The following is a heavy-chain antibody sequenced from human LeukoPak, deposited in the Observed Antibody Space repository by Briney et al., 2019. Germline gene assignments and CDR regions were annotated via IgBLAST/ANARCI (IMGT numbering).Heavy chain of an antibody. Sequence: GGTLSLSCAASGFSFSSYAMHWIRKPPAKGLEWVAVRPYDRSNRYYADSVNGRFTSSRDNSENTLYLQMNSLRAEDTAVYYCARWGKSTMVRGEYFDYWGQGTLVTVSS. J-gene: IGHJ4*02. CDR1: GFSFSSYA. CDR3: ARWGKSTMVRGEYFDY. CDR2: RPYDRSNR. D-gene: IGHD3-10*01. V-gene: IGHV3-30*04.